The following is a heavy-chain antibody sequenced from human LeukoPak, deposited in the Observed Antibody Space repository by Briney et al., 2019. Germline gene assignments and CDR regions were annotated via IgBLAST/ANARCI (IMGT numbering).Heavy chain of an antibody. Sequence: PSETLSLTCAVSGGSFSGYYWSWIRQPPGKGLEWIGYIYYSWSTNYNPSLKSRDTISVDTSKNKFSLKLSSVTAADAAVYYCARGGLSSGYYSAFDYWGQGTLVTVSS. CDR2: IYYSWST. D-gene: IGHD3-22*01. J-gene: IGHJ4*02. V-gene: IGHV4-59*01. CDR3: ARGGLSSGYYSAFDY. CDR1: GGSFSGYY.